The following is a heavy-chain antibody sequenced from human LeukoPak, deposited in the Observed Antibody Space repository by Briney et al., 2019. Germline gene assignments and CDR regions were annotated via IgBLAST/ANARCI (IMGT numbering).Heavy chain of an antibody. Sequence: SETLSLTCAVYGGSFSGYYWSWIRQPPGKGLEWIGEINHSGSTNYNPSLKSRVTISVDTSKNQFSLKLSSVTAADTAVYYCARTRPYYYGMDVWGQGTTVTVSS. CDR3: ARTRPYYYGMDV. V-gene: IGHV4-34*01. CDR2: INHSGST. J-gene: IGHJ6*02. CDR1: GGSFSGYY.